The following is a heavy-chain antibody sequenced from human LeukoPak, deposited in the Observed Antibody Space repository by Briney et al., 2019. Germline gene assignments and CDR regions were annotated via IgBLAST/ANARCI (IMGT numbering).Heavy chain of an antibody. J-gene: IGHJ6*03. V-gene: IGHV1-69*05. CDR3: ARGVSGYQGYYNMDV. CDR2: IIPIFGTA. D-gene: IGHD3-22*01. CDR1: GGTFGSYA. Sequence: SVKVPCKASGGTFGSYAINWVRQAPGQGLEWVGRIIPIFGTANYAQKFQGRVTITTDESTSTAYMELSSLRSEDTAVYYCARGVSGYQGYYNMDVWDKGTTVTVSS.